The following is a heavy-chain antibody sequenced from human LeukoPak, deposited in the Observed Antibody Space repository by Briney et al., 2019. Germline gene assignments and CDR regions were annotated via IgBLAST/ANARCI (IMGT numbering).Heavy chain of an antibody. CDR3: QSRFLEWLLDY. J-gene: IGHJ4*02. CDR2: IYYSGST. V-gene: IGHV4-61*01. Sequence: TSETLSLTCTVSGGSVSSGSYYWSWIRQPPGKGLEWIGYIYYSGSTNYNPSLKSRVTKSVDTSKNQFSLKLSSVTAADTAMYYCQSRFLEWLLDYWGQGTLVTVSS. D-gene: IGHD3-3*01. CDR1: GGSVSSGSYY.